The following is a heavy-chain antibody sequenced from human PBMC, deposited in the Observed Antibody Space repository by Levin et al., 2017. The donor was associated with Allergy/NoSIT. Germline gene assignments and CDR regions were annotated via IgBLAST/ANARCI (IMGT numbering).Heavy chain of an antibody. CDR1: GFTFSSYW. J-gene: IGHJ3*02. Sequence: GESLKISCAASGFTFSSYWMSWVRQAPGKGLEWVANIKQDGSEKYYVDSVKGRFTISRDNAKNSLYLQMNSLRAEDTAVYYCARDIGRIAVAVGAFDIWGQGTMVTVSS. CDR3: ARDIGRIAVAVGAFDI. D-gene: IGHD6-19*01. CDR2: IKQDGSEK. V-gene: IGHV3-7*04.